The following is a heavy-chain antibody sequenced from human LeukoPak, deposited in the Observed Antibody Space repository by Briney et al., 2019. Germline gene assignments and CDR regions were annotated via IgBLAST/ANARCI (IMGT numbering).Heavy chain of an antibody. J-gene: IGHJ3*02. V-gene: IGHV3-11*01. CDR3: ARDRSSGGAFDI. D-gene: IGHD3-10*01. CDR1: GFAFSDYY. Sequence: PGGPLRLSCAGSGFAFSDYYMTWIRQAPGKGLEWISYITSSGSTIHYADSVKGRFTISRDNAKNSVYLEMNDLRLEDTALYYCARDRSSGGAFDIWGRGTMVTVSS. CDR2: ITSSGSTI.